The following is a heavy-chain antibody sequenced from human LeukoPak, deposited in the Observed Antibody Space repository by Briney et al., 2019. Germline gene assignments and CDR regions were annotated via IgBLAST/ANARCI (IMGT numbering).Heavy chain of an antibody. CDR1: GFTFSSYA. J-gene: IGHJ5*02. CDR3: ARDNDYYGSGSYSWFDP. D-gene: IGHD3-10*01. CDR2: ISYDGSNK. Sequence: PGRSLRLSCAASGFTFSSYAMHWVRQAPGKGLDWVAVISYDGSNKYYADSVKGRFTISRDNSKNTLYLQMNSLRAEDTAVYYCARDNDYYGSGSYSWFDPWGQGTLVTVSS. V-gene: IGHV3-30-3*01.